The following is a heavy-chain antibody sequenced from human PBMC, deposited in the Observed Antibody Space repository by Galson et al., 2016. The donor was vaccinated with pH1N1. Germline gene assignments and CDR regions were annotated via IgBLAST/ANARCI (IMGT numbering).Heavy chain of an antibody. J-gene: IGHJ4*02. Sequence: SVKVSCKASGYSLARYYVHWVRQVPGQGLEWMGVIDPRNGGTIYAQKFQGRVTMTVDRPTSTVDMEVNRLSSEDTAIYYCASVTNRTTGDYWGQGTLVSVST. CDR1: GYSLARYY. V-gene: IGHV1-46*01. CDR2: IDPRNGGT. D-gene: IGHD2-8*01. CDR3: ASVTNRTTGDY.